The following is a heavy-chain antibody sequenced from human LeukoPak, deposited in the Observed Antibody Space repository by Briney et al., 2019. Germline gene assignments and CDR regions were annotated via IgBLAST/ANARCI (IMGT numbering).Heavy chain of an antibody. Sequence: APVKVSCKASGYAFTDYYIYWVRQAPGQGLEWMGRINPNSGDTKYAQKFQGRVTITRDTSISTAYMELNRLRSDDTAVYYCAREDFGDFYFDSWGQGTLVTVSS. D-gene: IGHD3-10*01. V-gene: IGHV1-2*06. CDR1: GYAFTDYY. CDR2: INPNSGDT. J-gene: IGHJ4*02. CDR3: AREDFGDFYFDS.